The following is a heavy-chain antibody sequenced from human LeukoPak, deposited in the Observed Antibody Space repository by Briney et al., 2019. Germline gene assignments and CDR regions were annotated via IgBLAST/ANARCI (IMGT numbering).Heavy chain of an antibody. Sequence: PGGSLRLSCAASGFTFDDYGMSWVRQAPGKGLEWVSGINWNGGSTGYADSVKGRFTISRDNAKNSLYLQMNSLRAEDTALYYCAKDSSSWYGGSDAFDIWGQGTMVTVSS. CDR2: INWNGGST. CDR1: GFTFDDYG. V-gene: IGHV3-20*04. D-gene: IGHD6-13*01. J-gene: IGHJ3*02. CDR3: AKDSSSWYGGSDAFDI.